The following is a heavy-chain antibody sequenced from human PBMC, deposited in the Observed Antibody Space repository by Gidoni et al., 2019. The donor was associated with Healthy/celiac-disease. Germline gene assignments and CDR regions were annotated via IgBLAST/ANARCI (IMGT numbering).Heavy chain of an antibody. CDR3: AKDPIAVAHEEGSY. V-gene: IGHV3-23*01. Sequence: EVQLLEPGRGLLQPGGSLRLSCAASGFTFSSYAMSWVRRASGKGLEWVSAIRGSGGSTYYADSVKGRFTISRDNSKNTLYLKMNSLRAEDTAVYYCAKDPIAVAHEEGSYWGQGTLVTVSS. CDR1: GFTFSSYA. CDR2: IRGSGGST. D-gene: IGHD6-19*01. J-gene: IGHJ4*02.